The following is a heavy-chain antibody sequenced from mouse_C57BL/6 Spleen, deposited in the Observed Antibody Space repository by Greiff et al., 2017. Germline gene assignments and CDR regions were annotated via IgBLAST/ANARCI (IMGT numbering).Heavy chain of an antibody. D-gene: IGHD1-1*01. J-gene: IGHJ2*01. V-gene: IGHV1-26*01. CDR1: GYTFTDYY. CDR3: AREVYGSSS. Sequence: EVKLQQSGPELVKPGASVKISCKASGYTFTDYYMNWVKQSHGQSLEWIGDINPNNGGTSYNQKFKGKATLTVYKSSSTAYMELRSLTSEDSAVYYGAREVYGSSSWGQGTTLTVAS. CDR2: INPNNGGT.